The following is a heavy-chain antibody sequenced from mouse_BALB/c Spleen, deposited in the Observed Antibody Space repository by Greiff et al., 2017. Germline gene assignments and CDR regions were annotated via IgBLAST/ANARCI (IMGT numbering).Heavy chain of an antibody. D-gene: IGHD2-14*01. Sequence: EVHLVESGGGLVKPGGSLKLSCAASGFTFSSYAMSWVRQTPEKRLEWVASISSGGSTYYPDSVKGRFTISRDNARNILYLQMSSLRSEDTAMYYCARGYRSYAMDYWGQGTSVTVSS. J-gene: IGHJ4*01. CDR2: ISSGGST. CDR1: GFTFSSYA. CDR3: ARGYRSYAMDY. V-gene: IGHV5-6-5*01.